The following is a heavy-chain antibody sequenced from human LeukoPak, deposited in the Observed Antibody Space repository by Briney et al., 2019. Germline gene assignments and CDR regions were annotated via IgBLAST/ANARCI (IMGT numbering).Heavy chain of an antibody. CDR1: GYSISSSYY. CDR3: ARDGHMITFGGVIPLDY. V-gene: IGHV4-38-2*02. J-gene: IGHJ4*02. CDR2: IYHSGST. D-gene: IGHD3-16*01. Sequence: SETLSLTCTVSGYSISSSYYWGWIRQPPGKGLEWIGSIYHSGSTYYNPSLKSRVTISVDTSNNQFSLKLSSVTAADTAVYYCARDGHMITFGGVIPLDYWGQGTLVTVSS.